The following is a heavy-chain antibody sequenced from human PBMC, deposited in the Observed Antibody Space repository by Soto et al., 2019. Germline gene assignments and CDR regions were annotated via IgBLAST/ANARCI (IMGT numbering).Heavy chain of an antibody. Sequence: EVQLLESGGGLVQPGGSLRLSCAASGFTFNTYAMSWVRQAPGKGLEWVSVISASGATTFYADSVRGRFTISRDNSKNTRCLQINRLGAEDTAVYYCAKWGQGFMIMVPYSYGLDVWGQGTTVTVSS. V-gene: IGHV3-23*01. J-gene: IGHJ6*02. D-gene: IGHD3-10*01. CDR3: AKWGQGFMIMVPYSYGLDV. CDR1: GFTFNTYA. CDR2: ISASGATT.